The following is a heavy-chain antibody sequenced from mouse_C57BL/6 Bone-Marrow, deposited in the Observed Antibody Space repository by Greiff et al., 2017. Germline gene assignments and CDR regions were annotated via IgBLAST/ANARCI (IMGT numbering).Heavy chain of an antibody. D-gene: IGHD1-1*01. Sequence: QVQLQQSGAELARPGASVKLSCKASGYTFTSYGISWVKQRTGQGLEWIGEIYPRSGNTYYNEKFKGKATLTADKSSSTAYMELRSLTSEDSAVYFCAREVSTTVVGENYWGQGTTLTVSS. CDR3: AREVSTTVVGENY. CDR1: GYTFTSYG. V-gene: IGHV1-81*01. CDR2: IYPRSGNT. J-gene: IGHJ2*01.